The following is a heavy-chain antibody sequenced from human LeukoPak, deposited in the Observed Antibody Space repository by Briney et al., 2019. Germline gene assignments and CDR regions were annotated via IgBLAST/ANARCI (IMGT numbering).Heavy chain of an antibody. V-gene: IGHV3-21*01. CDR3: ARKRYSSSWNYFDY. D-gene: IGHD6-13*01. CDR2: ISSSSSYI. Sequence: GGSLRLSCVASGFTFSSYSMSWARQAPGKGLEWVSSISSSSSYIYYADSVKGRFTISRDNAKNSLYLQMNSLRAEDTAVYYCARKRYSSSWNYFDYWGQGTLVTVSS. CDR1: GFTFSSYS. J-gene: IGHJ4*02.